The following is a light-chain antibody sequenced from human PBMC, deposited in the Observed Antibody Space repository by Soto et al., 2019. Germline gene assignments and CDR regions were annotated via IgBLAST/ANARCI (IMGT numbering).Light chain of an antibody. CDR1: SSDVGGYNY. CDR3: SSYTSRSTLVV. V-gene: IGLV2-14*01. CDR2: DVS. Sequence: QSALTQPASVSGSPGQSITISCTGTSSDVGGYNYFSWYQQHPGKAPKLMIYDVSNRPSGVSNRFSGSKSGNTASLTISGLQAEDEADYYCSSYTSRSTLVVFGGGTQLTVL. J-gene: IGLJ2*01.